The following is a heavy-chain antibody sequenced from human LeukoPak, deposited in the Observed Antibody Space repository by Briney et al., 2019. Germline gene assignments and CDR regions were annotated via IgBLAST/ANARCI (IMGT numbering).Heavy chain of an antibody. V-gene: IGHV3-21*01. J-gene: IGHJ4*02. CDR2: ISSSSSYI. D-gene: IGHD2-8*01. CDR3: ARANGGGCYVGYYFDY. Sequence: GGSLRLSCAASGFTFSSYSMNWVRQAPGKGLEWVSSISSSSSYIYYADSVKGRFTISRDNAKNSLYLQMNSLRAEDTAVYYCARANGGGCYVGYYFDYWGQGTLVTVSS. CDR1: GFTFSSYS.